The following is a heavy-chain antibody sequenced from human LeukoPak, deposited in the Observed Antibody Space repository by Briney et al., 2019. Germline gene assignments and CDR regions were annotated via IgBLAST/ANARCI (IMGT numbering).Heavy chain of an antibody. CDR1: GFTFSNYA. J-gene: IGHJ4*02. D-gene: IGHD6-19*01. CDR3: AKDRGQWLPLGDLDY. V-gene: IGHV3-23*01. Sequence: GGSLRLSCAASGFTFSNYAINWVRQAPGKGLEWVSAISGSGSTTHYADSVKGRFTISRDNSKNTLYLQMNSLRAEDTAVYYCAKDRGQWLPLGDLDYWGQGTLVTVSS. CDR2: ISGSGSTT.